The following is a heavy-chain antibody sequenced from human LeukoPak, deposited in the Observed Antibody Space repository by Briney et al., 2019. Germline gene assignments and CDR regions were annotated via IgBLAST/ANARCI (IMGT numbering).Heavy chain of an antibody. D-gene: IGHD5-18*01. CDR3: ARDGRDTAMGDY. V-gene: IGHV1-69*01. J-gene: IGHJ4*02. CDR1: GGTFSSYA. Sequence: SVKVSCKASGGTFSSYAISWVRQAPGQGLEWMGGIIPIFGTANYAQKFQGRVTITADESTSTAYMELSSLRPEDTAVYYCARDGRDTAMGDYWGQGTLVTVSS. CDR2: IIPIFGTA.